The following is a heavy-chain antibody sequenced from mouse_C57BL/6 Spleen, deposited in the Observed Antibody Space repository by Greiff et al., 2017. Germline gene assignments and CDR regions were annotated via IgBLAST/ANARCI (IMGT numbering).Heavy chain of an antibody. V-gene: IGHV3-6*01. CDR2: IRYDGSN. J-gene: IGHJ2*01. CDR3: ARFITTVYFGY. CDR1: GYSITSGYY. Sequence: VQLKQSGPGLVKPSQSLSLTCSVTGYSITSGYYWNWIRQFPGNKLEWMGYIRYDGSNNYNPSLKNRISITRDTSKNQFFLKLNSVTTEDTATYYCARFITTVYFGYWGQGTTLTVSS. D-gene: IGHD1-1*01.